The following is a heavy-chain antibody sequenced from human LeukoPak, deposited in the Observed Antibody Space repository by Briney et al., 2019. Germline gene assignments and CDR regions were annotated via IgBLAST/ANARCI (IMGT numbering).Heavy chain of an antibody. CDR1: GGSFSGYY. Sequence: SETLSLTCAVYGGSFSGYYWSWIRQPPGKGLEWIGEINHSGSTNYNPSLKSRVTISVDTSKNQFSLKLSSVTAADTAVYYCARAGSSSSDDWGQGTLVTVSS. J-gene: IGHJ4*02. D-gene: IGHD6-6*01. CDR2: INHSGST. CDR3: ARAGSSSSDD. V-gene: IGHV4-34*01.